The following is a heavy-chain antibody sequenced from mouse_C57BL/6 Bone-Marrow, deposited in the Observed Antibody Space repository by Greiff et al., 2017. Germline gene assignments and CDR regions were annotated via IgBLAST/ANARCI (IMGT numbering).Heavy chain of an antibody. D-gene: IGHD3-2*02. Sequence: EVKLMESGGDLVKPGGSLKLSCAASGFTFSSYGMSWVRQTPDKRLEWVATISSGGSYTYYPDSVKGRFTISRDNAKHTVYMQMSSLQSEDTAMYYCAREGQLRLRFDYWGQGTTLTVSS. CDR3: AREGQLRLRFDY. CDR2: ISSGGSYT. V-gene: IGHV5-6*01. J-gene: IGHJ2*01. CDR1: GFTFSSYG.